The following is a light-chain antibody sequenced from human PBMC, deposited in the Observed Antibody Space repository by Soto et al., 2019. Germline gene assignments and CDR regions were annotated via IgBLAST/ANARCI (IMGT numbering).Light chain of an antibody. CDR2: DNN. J-gene: IGLJ2*01. CDR1: SSNIGNNY. Sequence: QSVLTQPPSVSATPGQKVTISCSGSSSNIGNNYVSWYQQLPGAAPKLLLYDNNKRPSGIPDRCSGSKAGTSATLGITGLQTGDEADEYCGTWDSSLSAVVFGGGTKLTVL. V-gene: IGLV1-51*01. CDR3: GTWDSSLSAVV.